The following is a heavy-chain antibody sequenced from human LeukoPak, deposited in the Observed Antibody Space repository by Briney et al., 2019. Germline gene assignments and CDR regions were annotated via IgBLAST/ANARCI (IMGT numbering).Heavy chain of an antibody. V-gene: IGHV3-43*01. J-gene: IGHJ4*02. D-gene: IGHD5-12*01. CDR3: AKGYRSGYDPFDY. CDR1: GFTFDDYT. Sequence: GGSLRLSCAASGFTFDDYTMHWVRQAPGKGLEWVSLISWDGGSTYYADSVKGRLTISRDNSKNSLYLQMNSLRTEDTALYYCAKGYRSGYDPFDYWGQGTLVTVSS. CDR2: ISWDGGST.